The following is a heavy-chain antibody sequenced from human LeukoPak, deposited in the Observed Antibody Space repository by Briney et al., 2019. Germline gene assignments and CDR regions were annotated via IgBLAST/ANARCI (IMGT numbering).Heavy chain of an antibody. J-gene: IGHJ4*02. Sequence: GGSLRLSCAASGFTFRNYGMHWVRQAPGKGLEWVAVISSDGNEKYYADSVKGRFTISRDNAKNTLYLQMNSLRAEDTAVYYCARDRYYVLDYWGQGILVTVSS. V-gene: IGHV3-30*03. CDR3: ARDRYYVLDY. CDR1: GFTFRNYG. D-gene: IGHD3-10*02. CDR2: ISSDGNEK.